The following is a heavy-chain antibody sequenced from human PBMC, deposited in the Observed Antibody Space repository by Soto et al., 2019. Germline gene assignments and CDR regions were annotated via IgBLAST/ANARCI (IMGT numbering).Heavy chain of an antibody. J-gene: IGHJ3*02. CDR3: ARAVSGGVYDSSGYYSGPFYAFDI. V-gene: IGHV3-33*01. CDR2: IWYDGSNK. D-gene: IGHD3-22*01. CDR1: GFTFSSYG. Sequence: QVQLVESGGGVVQPGRSLRLSCAASGFTFSSYGMHWVRQAPGKGLEWVAVIWYDGSNKYYADSVKGRFTVSRDNPKITLYLHMNRLRAEDTAVYYCARAVSGGVYDSSGYYSGPFYAFDIWGQGTMVTVSS.